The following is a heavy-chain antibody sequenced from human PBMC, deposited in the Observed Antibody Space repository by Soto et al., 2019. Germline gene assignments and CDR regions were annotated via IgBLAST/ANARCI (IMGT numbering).Heavy chain of an antibody. J-gene: IGHJ5*02. D-gene: IGHD6-25*01. CDR1: GYNFTAYC. CDR2: IQRSESET. Sequence: GESLKISCEISGYNFTAYCLGWVRQMPGQGLEWMGTIQRSESETHYRPSFQGQVTFSVDKSISTAYLQWDTLKASDTAIYFCARLGFPGAIFFDPWGQGTLVTVS. V-gene: IGHV5-51*01. CDR3: ARLGFPGAIFFDP.